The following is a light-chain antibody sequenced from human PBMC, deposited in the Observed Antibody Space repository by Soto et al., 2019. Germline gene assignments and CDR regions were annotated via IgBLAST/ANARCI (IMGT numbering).Light chain of an antibody. V-gene: IGKV1-39*01. CDR2: AAS. CDR1: QTISSW. Sequence: DIQMTQSPSTLSGSVGDRVTITCRASQTISSWLAWYQQKPGKAPKLLIYAASSLQRGVPSTFSGGGSGTDFTLTISSLQPEDFATYYCQQSHSGITFGQGTRLEIK. CDR3: QQSHSGIT. J-gene: IGKJ5*01.